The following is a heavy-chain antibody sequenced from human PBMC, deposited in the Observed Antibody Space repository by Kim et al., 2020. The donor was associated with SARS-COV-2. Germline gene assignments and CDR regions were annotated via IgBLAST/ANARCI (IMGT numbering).Heavy chain of an antibody. D-gene: IGHD3-10*01. Sequence: PSLKSRVTISVDTSKNQFSLKLSSVTAADTAVYYCARRGWFGDKRGPFDYWGQGTLVTVSS. CDR3: ARRGWFGDKRGPFDY. V-gene: IGHV4-39*01. J-gene: IGHJ4*02.